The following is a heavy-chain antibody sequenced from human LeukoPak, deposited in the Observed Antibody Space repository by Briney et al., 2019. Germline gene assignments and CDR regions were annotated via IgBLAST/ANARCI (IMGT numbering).Heavy chain of an antibody. V-gene: IGHV4-4*02. CDR1: GDSVGSSASGNS. CDR3: VRDLDDGNYALAY. CDR2: IYRSGGT. D-gene: IGHD4-17*01. Sequence: PSGTLSLTCAVSGDSVGSSASGNSRWNWVRQPPGKTLEWIGEIYRSGGTHSNPSLRRRVTMSLDRSKNQLTLNVRSVTAADTAVYYCVRDLDDGNYALAYWGQGTLVTVSS. J-gene: IGHJ4*02.